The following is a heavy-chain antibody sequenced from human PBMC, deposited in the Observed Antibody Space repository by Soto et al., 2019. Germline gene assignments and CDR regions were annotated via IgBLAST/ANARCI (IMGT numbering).Heavy chain of an antibody. Sequence: QVQLVQSGAEAKKLGASVKVSCKPSGYTFTSYDINWVRQATGQGLEWLGWMNPNSGNTGYAQKFRGRITMTSDSSISTAYMELSSLTSEDTAVYYCARGLNYYDSSGYDHWGQGTLVTVSS. CDR3: ARGLNYYDSSGYDH. CDR2: MNPNSGNT. J-gene: IGHJ4*02. D-gene: IGHD3-22*01. V-gene: IGHV1-8*01. CDR1: GYTFTSYD.